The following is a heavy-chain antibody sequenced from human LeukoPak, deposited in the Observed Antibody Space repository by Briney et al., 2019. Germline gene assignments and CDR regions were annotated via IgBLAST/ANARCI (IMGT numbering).Heavy chain of an antibody. Sequence: GRSLRLSCAASGFTFSSYGMHWVRQAPGKGLEWVAVISYDGSNKYYADSVKGRFTISRDNSKNTLYLQMNSLRAEDTAVYYCANDLEFWGQGTMVTVSS. J-gene: IGHJ3*01. V-gene: IGHV3-30*18. CDR3: ANDLEF. CDR2: ISYDGSNK. D-gene: IGHD2/OR15-2a*01. CDR1: GFTFSSYG.